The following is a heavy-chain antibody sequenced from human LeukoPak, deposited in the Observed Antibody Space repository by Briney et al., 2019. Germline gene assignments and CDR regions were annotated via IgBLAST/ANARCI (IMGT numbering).Heavy chain of an antibody. CDR2: ISWNSGSI. J-gene: IGHJ4*02. CDR1: GFTFDDYA. CDR3: AKARGSPGYFDY. D-gene: IGHD3-16*01. V-gene: IGHV3-9*01. Sequence: GGSLGLSCAASGFTFDDYAMHWVRQAPGKGLEWVSGISWNSGSIGYADSVKGRFTISRDNAKNSLYLQMNSLRAEDTALYYCAKARGSPGYFDYWGQGTLVTVSS.